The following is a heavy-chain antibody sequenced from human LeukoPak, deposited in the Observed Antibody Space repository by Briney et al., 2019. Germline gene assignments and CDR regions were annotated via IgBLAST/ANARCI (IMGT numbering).Heavy chain of an antibody. J-gene: IGHJ3*02. V-gene: IGHV3-33*06. Sequence: GGSLRLSCAATGFTFSTYGVHWVRQAPGKGLEWVAVIWSDGNNKFYADSVKGRFTFSGDNSRNTLSLQMNSLRAEDTAVYYCVKERGPFDAFDIWGQGTMVTVSS. CDR3: VKERGPFDAFDI. CDR2: IWSDGNNK. CDR1: GFTFSTYG.